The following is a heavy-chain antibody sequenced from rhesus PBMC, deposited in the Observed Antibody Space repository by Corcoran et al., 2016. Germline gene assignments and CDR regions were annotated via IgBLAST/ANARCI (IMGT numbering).Heavy chain of an antibody. V-gene: IGHV4-80*01. CDR3: AREDTSSGWYSDY. D-gene: IGHD6-31*01. Sequence: QVQLQESGPGLVKPSETLSLTCAVSGASISSYWGSWIRQSPGKGLEWIGEINGDRGSTYYTPSLKSRFTISKDASKTQFSLRLSSVTAADTAVYYCAREDTSSGWYSDYWGQGVLVTVSS. CDR2: INGDRGST. CDR1: GASISSYW. J-gene: IGHJ4*01.